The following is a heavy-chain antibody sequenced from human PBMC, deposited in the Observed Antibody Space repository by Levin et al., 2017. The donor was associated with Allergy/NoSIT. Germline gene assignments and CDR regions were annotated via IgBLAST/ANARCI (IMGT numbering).Heavy chain of an antibody. CDR3: AKVDPCSGPACFTDWCFDL. D-gene: IGHD2-2*02. V-gene: IGHV4-38-2*02. J-gene: IGHJ2*01. Sequence: SETLSLTCTVSAYSISSDFYWGWVRQPPGKGLEWIGTIYHTGSTNYNPSLKSRVILSVDTSKNQFSLKLSSVTAADTAVYYCAKVDPCSGPACFTDWCFDLWGRGTLVTVSS. CDR1: AYSISSDFY. CDR2: IYHTGST.